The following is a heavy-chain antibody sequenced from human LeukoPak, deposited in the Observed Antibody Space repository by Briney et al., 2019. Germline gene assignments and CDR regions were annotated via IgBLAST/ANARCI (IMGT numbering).Heavy chain of an antibody. CDR2: IKQDGSEK. V-gene: IGHV3-7*01. J-gene: IGHJ4*02. D-gene: IGHD5-24*01. CDR1: GFTLSSFW. CDR3: ARGLNVATTVGRLGY. Sequence: GGSLRLSCAASGFTLSSFWMNWVRQAPGKGLEWVANIKQDGSEKYYVDSVRGRFTISRDNAKNSLYLQMNSLRAEDTAVYYCARGLNVATTVGRLGYWGQGTLVTVSS.